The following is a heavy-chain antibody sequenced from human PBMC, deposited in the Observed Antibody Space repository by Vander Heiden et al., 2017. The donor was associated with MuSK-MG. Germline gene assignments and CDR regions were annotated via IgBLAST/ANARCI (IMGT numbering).Heavy chain of an antibody. J-gene: IGHJ4*02. CDR2: ISTDGGAT. D-gene: IGHD4-17*01. Sequence: EVQLLESGGGLVQPGASTRLFWLASGFTFSSHALSWVRQAPGKGLEWVSAISTDGGATYYADSVKGHFTISRDNSKNTLYLQMNSLRAEDTAVYYCANGKGVTTSGDFWGQGTLVTVSS. CDR1: GFTFSSHA. V-gene: IGHV3-23*01. CDR3: ANGKGVTTSGDF.